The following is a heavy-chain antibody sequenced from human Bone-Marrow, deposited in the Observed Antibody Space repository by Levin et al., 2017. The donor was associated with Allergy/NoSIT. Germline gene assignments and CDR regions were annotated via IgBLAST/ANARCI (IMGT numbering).Heavy chain of an antibody. CDR2: ISISSTYV. CDR1: GFTFSSYS. V-gene: IGHV3-21*01. Sequence: LSLTCAASGFTFSSYSMNWVRQAPGMGLEWVSSISISSTYVYYADSVKGRFTISRDNAKNSLSLHMNSLRAEDTAVFYCATPPGGVRGGIALDYWGQGTLVTVSS. D-gene: IGHD3-10*01. J-gene: IGHJ4*02. CDR3: ATPPGGVRGGIALDY.